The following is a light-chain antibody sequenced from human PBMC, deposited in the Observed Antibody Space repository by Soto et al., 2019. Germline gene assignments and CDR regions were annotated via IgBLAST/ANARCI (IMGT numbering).Light chain of an antibody. CDR1: QSVSSY. CDR2: GAS. Sequence: TQSRSTLYLYKRKRATLSCRASQSVSSYLAWYQQRPGQAPRLLIYGASTRATGVPARFSGGGSGTEFTLTLSSLQSEDFAVYWCQQYNNWPLTFGPGRLLEI. CDR3: QQYNNWPLT. J-gene: IGKJ5*01. V-gene: IGKV3D-15*01.